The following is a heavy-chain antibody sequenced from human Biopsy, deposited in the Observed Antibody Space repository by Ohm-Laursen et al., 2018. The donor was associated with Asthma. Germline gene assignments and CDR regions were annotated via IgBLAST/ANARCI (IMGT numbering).Heavy chain of an antibody. D-gene: IGHD4-23*01. CDR2: ISYDGGNK. V-gene: IGHV3-30*03. CDR3: ARTHERWTSIQDDALDI. Sequence: RSLRLSCTASGFVFRSHAMHWVRQAPGKGLEWVAVISYDGGNKFYGDSVKGRFTLSRDNSRNTLYLQMNSLRVEDTAIYYCARTHERWTSIQDDALDIWGQGTMVIVSS. CDR1: GFVFRSHA. J-gene: IGHJ3*02.